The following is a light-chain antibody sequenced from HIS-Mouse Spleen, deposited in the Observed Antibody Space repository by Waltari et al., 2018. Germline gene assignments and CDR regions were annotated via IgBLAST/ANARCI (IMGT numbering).Light chain of an antibody. J-gene: IGLJ2*01. CDR2: EDS. CDR3: YSTDSSGNHRV. V-gene: IGLV3-10*01. CDR1: SLSKKY. Sequence: SYELTHPHSVSVSPGQTARITCSGDSLSKKYAYWYEQKSGQAPVLVIYEDSKRPSGIPERFSGSSSGTMATLTISGAQVEDEADYYCYSTDSSGNHRVFGGGTKLTVL.